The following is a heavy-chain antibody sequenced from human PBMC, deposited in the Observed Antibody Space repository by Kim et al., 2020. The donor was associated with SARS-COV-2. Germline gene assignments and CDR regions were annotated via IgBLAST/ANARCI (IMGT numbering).Heavy chain of an antibody. Sequence: GGTTYHADDVKGRCTMSRENSKTTLYLQMNSLRAEDTAVYYCATLGTGMDVWGQGTTVTVSS. V-gene: IGHV3-23*01. CDR2: GGTT. D-gene: IGHD3-16*01. CDR3: ATLGTGMDV. J-gene: IGHJ6*02.